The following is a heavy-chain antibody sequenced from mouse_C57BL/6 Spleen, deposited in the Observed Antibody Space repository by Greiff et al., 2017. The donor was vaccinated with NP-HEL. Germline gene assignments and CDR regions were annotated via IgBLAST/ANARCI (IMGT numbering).Heavy chain of an antibody. CDR2: IRNKANGYTT. CDR3: ARYIDPSYAMDY. J-gene: IGHJ4*01. Sequence: EVKLVESGGGLVQPGGSLSLSCAASGFTFTDYYMSWVRQPPGKALEWLGFIRNKANGYTTEYSASVKGRFTISRDNSQSILYLQMNALRAEDSATYYCARYIDPSYAMDYWGQGTSVTVSS. V-gene: IGHV7-3*01. CDR1: GFTFTDYY.